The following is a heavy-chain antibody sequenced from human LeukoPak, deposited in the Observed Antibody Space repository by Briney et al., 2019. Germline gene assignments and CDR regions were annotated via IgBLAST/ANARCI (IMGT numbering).Heavy chain of an antibody. CDR2: IYHDGST. J-gene: IGHJ4*02. CDR1: GGSISSNNW. D-gene: IGHD1-26*01. V-gene: IGHV4-4*02. Sequence: SETLSLTCAVSGGSISSNNWWIWVRQSPEKGLEWIGEIYHDGSTNYNPSLKSRVTISMDKSKNQLSLKLNFVTAADTAVYYCARRGKRSRVWYFDYWGQGTLVTVSS. CDR3: ARRGKRSRVWYFDY.